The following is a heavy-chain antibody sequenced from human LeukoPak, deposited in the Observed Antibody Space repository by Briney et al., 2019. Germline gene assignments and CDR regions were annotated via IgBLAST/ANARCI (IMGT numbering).Heavy chain of an antibody. CDR2: ISAYSGNT. J-gene: IGHJ5*02. Sequence: ASVKVSCKASGGTFSSYAISWVRQAPGQGLEWMGWISAYSGNTNYAQKLQGRVTMTTDTSTSTAYMELRSLRSDDTAVYYCARLGQVGANWFDPWGQGTLVTVSS. CDR1: GGTFSSYA. CDR3: ARLGQVGANWFDP. V-gene: IGHV1-18*01. D-gene: IGHD1-26*01.